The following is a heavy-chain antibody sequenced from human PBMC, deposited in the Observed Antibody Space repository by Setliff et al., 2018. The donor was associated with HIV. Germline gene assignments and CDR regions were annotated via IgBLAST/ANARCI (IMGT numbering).Heavy chain of an antibody. V-gene: IGHV4-59*11. CDR3: ARGVDGSYRKFFDN. CDR1: GGSISSHY. CDR2: IYYSGST. J-gene: IGHJ4*02. Sequence: SETLSLTCTVSGGSISSHYWSWIRQPPGKGLEWIGYIYYSGSTNYNPSLKSRVTISVDTSKNQFSLKLSSVTAADTAVYYCARGVDGSYRKFFDNWGQGTLVTVSS. D-gene: IGHD1-26*01.